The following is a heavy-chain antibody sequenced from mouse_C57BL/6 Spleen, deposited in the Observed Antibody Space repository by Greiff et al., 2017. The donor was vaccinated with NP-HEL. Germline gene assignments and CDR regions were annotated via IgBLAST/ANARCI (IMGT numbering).Heavy chain of an antibody. CDR2: IYPGSGST. V-gene: IGHV1-55*01. Sequence: QVQLQQPGAELVKPGASVKMSCKASGYTFTSYWITWVKQGPGQGLAWIGDIYPGSGSTNYNEKFKSKATLTVDTSSSTAYMQLSSLTSEDSAVYYCAREGYGNYEGYFDYWGQGTTLTVSS. CDR1: GYTFTSYW. J-gene: IGHJ2*01. CDR3: AREGYGNYEGYFDY. D-gene: IGHD2-1*01.